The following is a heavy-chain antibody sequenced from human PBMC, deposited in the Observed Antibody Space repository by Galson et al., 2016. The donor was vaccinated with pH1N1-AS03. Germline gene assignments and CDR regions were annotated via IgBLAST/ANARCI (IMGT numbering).Heavy chain of an antibody. CDR1: GGSINSSAYY. J-gene: IGHJ2*01. CDR2: LYYGGST. V-gene: IGHV4-39*07. CDR3: AAPYYDSSDDGGYFDL. D-gene: IGHD3-22*01. Sequence: LSLTCTVSGGSINSSAYYWGWIRQPPGKGLEWIGSLYYGGSTYYNPSLKTRVTISVDTSKNHFSLKLNSVTAADTAVYYCAAPYYDSSDDGGYFDLWGRGTLVSVSS.